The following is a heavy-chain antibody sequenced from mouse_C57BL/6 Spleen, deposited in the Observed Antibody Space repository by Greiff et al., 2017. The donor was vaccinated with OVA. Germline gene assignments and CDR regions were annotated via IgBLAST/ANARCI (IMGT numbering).Heavy chain of an antibody. V-gene: IGHV1-19*01. CDR3: ARDYYGPDV. CDR1: GYTFTDYY. D-gene: IGHD1-1*01. Sequence: VQLQQSGPVLVKPGASVKMSCKASGYTFTDYYMNWVKQSHGKSLEWIGVINPYNGGTSYNQKFKGKATLTVDKSSSTAYMELNSLTSEDSAVYYCARDYYGPDVWGTGTTVTVSS. J-gene: IGHJ1*03. CDR2: INPYNGGT.